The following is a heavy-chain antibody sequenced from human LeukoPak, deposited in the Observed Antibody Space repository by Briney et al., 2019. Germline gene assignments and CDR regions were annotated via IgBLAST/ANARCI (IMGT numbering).Heavy chain of an antibody. Sequence: SETLSLTCTVSGGPISSYYWSWIRQPAGKGLEWIGRIYTSGSTNYNPSLKSRVTMSVDTSKNQFSLKLSSVTAADTAVYYCAAESYYYDSSGYYSDAFDIWGQGTMVTVSS. CDR3: AAESYYYDSSGYYSDAFDI. V-gene: IGHV4-4*07. D-gene: IGHD3-22*01. CDR1: GGPISSYY. CDR2: IYTSGST. J-gene: IGHJ3*02.